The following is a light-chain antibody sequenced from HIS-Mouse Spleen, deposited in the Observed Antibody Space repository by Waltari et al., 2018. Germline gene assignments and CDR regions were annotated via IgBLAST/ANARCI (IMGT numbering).Light chain of an antibody. CDR2: GAA. CDR3: QQYNNWPPLT. CDR1: QSVSSN. Sequence: EIVMTQSPATLSVSPGERATLPCRASQSVSSNLAWYQQKPGQAPRLLIDGAATRATGIPARISGSGSRKEFTLTISSMQSEDFAVYYCQQYNNWPPLTFGGGTKVEIK. V-gene: IGKV3-15*01. J-gene: IGKJ4*01.